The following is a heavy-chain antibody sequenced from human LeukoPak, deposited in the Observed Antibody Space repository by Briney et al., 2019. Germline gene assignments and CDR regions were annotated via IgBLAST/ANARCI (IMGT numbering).Heavy chain of an antibody. Sequence: ASVKVSCKASGYTFTGYYMHWVRQAPGQGLEWMGWMNPNSGNTGYAQKFQGRVTITRNTSISTAYMELSRLRSDDTAVYYCARSGIVVVPAAMWGYYYYYYYMDVWGKGTTVTISS. V-gene: IGHV1-8*03. J-gene: IGHJ6*03. CDR2: MNPNSGNT. D-gene: IGHD2-2*01. CDR3: ARSGIVVVPAAMWGYYYYYYYMDV. CDR1: GYTFTGYY.